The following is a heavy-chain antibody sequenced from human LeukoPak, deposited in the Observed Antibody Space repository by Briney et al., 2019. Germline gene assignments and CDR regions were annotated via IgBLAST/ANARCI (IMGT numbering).Heavy chain of an antibody. CDR3: AKNQQWLVDWLDP. D-gene: IGHD6-19*01. CDR1: GFTFSSYA. CDR2: ISGGDGST. Sequence: GGSLRLSCAASGFTFSSYAMSWVRQAPGKGLEWVSAISGGDGSTYYADSVKGRFTISRDNSKNTLYLQMNSLRAEDTAVYYCAKNQQWLVDWLDPWGQGTLVTVSS. V-gene: IGHV3-23*01. J-gene: IGHJ5*02.